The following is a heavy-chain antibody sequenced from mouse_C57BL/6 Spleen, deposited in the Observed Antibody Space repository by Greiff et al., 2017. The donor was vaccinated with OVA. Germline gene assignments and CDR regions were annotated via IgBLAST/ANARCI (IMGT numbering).Heavy chain of an antibody. CDR3: ARGEGYSAY. J-gene: IGHJ3*01. CDR1: GYTFTSYR. D-gene: IGHD2-3*01. V-gene: IGHV1-61*01. CDR2: IYPSDSET. Sequence: QVQLQQPGAELVRPGSSVKLSCKASGYTFTSYRMDWVKQRPGQGLEWIGNIYPSDSETHYNQKFKDKATLTVDKSSSTAYMQLSSLTSEDSAVYYCARGEGYSAYWGQGTLVTVSA.